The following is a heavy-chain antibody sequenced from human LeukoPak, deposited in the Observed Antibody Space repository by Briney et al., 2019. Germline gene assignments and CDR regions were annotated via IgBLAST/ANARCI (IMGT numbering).Heavy chain of an antibody. J-gene: IGHJ4*02. CDR1: GFTFTSYG. CDR2: ISSGSTYM. V-gene: IGHV3-21*01. CDR3: AREPGPAAPPVDY. Sequence: GRSLRLSCAASGFTFTSYGMNWFRQAPGKGLEWVSSISSGSTYMYYADSVKGRFTISRDNAKNSVYLQMNSLRAEDTAVYYCAREPGPAAPPVDYWGQGTLVTVSS. D-gene: IGHD2-2*01.